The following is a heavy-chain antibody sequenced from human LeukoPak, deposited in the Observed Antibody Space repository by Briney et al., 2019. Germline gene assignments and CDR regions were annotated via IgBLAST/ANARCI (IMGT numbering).Heavy chain of an antibody. V-gene: IGHV1-24*01. D-gene: IGHD3-10*01. J-gene: IGHJ4*02. Sequence: ASVKVSCKVSGYTLTELSMHWVRQAPGKGLEWMGGFDPEDGETIYAQKFQGRVTITRDTSASTAYMELSSLRSEDTAVYYCARDGLLWFGEFDYWGQGTLVTVSS. CDR2: FDPEDGET. CDR3: ARDGLLWFGEFDY. CDR1: GYTLTELS.